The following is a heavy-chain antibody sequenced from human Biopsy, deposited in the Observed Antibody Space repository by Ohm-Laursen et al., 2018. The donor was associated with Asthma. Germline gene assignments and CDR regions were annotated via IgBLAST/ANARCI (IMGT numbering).Heavy chain of an antibody. J-gene: IGHJ3*01. CDR2: INAGDDNT. CDR1: GYTFIHFA. CDR3: ARTYYDFLTGQVNDAFAL. D-gene: IGHD3-9*01. V-gene: IGHV1-3*01. Sequence: ASVKVSCKASGYTFIHFAIHWVRQAPGQRLEWMGWINAGDDNTKYSQKFQGRVTITRDTSASTAYMDLRSLRSEDTAMYYCARTYYDFLTGQVNDAFALWGQGTMVTVS.